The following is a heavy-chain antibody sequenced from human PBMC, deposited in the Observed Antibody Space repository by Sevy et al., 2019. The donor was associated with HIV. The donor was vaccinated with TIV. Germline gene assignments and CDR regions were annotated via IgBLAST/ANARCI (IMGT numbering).Heavy chain of an antibody. D-gene: IGHD3-10*01. CDR2: FDPEDGET. CDR1: GYTLTELS. J-gene: IGHJ4*02. CDR3: ATAQPNGSGSYYLLDY. Sequence: ASVKVSCKVSGYTLTELSMHWVRQAPGKGLEWMGGFDPEDGETIYAQKFQGRVTMTEDTSTDTAYMELISLRSEDTAVYYCATAQPNGSGSYYLLDYWGQGTLVTVSS. V-gene: IGHV1-24*01.